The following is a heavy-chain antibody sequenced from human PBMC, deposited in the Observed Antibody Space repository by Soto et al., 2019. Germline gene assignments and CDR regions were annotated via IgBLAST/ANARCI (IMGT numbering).Heavy chain of an antibody. V-gene: IGHV3-53*04. CDR2: IYSGGST. CDR1: GITVSSNY. D-gene: IGHD3-3*01. J-gene: IGHJ4*02. CDR3: ASSTGPDFWSGYYSPSAFDY. Sequence: GSLRLSCAASGITVSSNYMSWVRQAPGKGLEWVSVIYSGGSTYYADSVRGRFTISRHNSKNTLYLQMNSLRAEDTAVYYCASSTGPDFWSGYYSPSAFDYWGQGTLVTVAS.